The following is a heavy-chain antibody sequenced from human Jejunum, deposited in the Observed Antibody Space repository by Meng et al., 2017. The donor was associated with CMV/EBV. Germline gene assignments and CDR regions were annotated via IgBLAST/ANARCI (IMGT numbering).Heavy chain of an antibody. V-gene: IGHV3-73*01. Sequence: CGVTLSASRWQWVRQASGKGLEWGGSSRSKDNRHEKENAAAVEGRFTISRDDSKNTAYLEMNSLKTDDTAVYYCATLGSSDQGARDHWGQGTLVTVSS. CDR2: SRSKDNRHEK. J-gene: IGHJ4*02. CDR1: GVTLSASR. D-gene: IGHD1-26*01. CDR3: ATLGSSDQGARDH.